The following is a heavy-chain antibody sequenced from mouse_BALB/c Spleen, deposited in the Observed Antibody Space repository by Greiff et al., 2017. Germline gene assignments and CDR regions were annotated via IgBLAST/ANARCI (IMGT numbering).Heavy chain of an antibody. J-gene: IGHJ3*01. CDR1: GFSLTSYD. CDR3: VRERGFMITTESWFAY. Sequence: QVQLKESGPGLVAPSQSLSITCTVSGFSLTSYDISWIRQPPGKGLEWLGVIWTGGGTNYNSAFMSRLSISKDNSKSQVFLKMNSLQTDDTAIYYCVRERGFMITTESWFAYWGQGTLVTVSA. D-gene: IGHD2-4*01. V-gene: IGHV2-9-2*01. CDR2: IWTGGGT.